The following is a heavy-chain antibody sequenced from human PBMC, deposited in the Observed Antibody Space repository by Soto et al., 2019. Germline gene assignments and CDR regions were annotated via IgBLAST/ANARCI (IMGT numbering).Heavy chain of an antibody. CDR1: GDSVSIKSAA. CDR2: TYYRSKWSS. D-gene: IGHD7-27*01. CDR3: ARTGDYLVDY. J-gene: IGHJ4*02. V-gene: IGHV6-1*01. Sequence: QVQLQQSGPGLVKPSQTLSLTCAISGDSVSIKSAAWHWIRQSPSRGLEWLGRTYYRSKWSSNYAVSVKSRITINPDTSKNQFSLQLRSVTPDDTAMYYCARTGDYLVDYCGQGTLVTVSS.